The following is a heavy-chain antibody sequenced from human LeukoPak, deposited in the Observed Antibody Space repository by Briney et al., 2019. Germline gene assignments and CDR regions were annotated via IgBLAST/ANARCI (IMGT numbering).Heavy chain of an antibody. D-gene: IGHD3-9*01. CDR2: IIPIFGTA. CDR1: GGTFSSYA. Sequence: GASVKVSCKASGGTFSSYAISWVRQAPGQGLGWMGGIIPIFGTANYAQKFQDRVTITADESTSTAYMELSSLRSEDTAVYYCARAHYDILTGYYNWFDPWGQGTLVTVSS. CDR3: ARAHYDILTGYYNWFDP. J-gene: IGHJ5*02. V-gene: IGHV1-69*13.